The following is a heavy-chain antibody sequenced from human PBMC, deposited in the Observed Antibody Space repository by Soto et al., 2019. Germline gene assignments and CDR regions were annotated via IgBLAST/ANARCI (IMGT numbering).Heavy chain of an antibody. D-gene: IGHD2-2*01. J-gene: IGHJ3*02. Sequence: VGSLRLSCAASGFTVSSNYMSWFRQAPWKGLEWVSVIYSGGSTYYADSVKGRFTISRDNSKNTLYLQMNSLRAEDTAVYYCARKASRGAFDIWGQGTMVTVSS. V-gene: IGHV3-53*01. CDR1: GFTVSSNY. CDR3: ARKASRGAFDI. CDR2: IYSGGST.